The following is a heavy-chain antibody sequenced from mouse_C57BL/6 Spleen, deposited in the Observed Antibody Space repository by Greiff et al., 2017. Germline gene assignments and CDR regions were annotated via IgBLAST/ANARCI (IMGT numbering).Heavy chain of an antibody. CDR2: ILPGSGST. J-gene: IGHJ1*03. Sequence: LEWIGEILPGSGSTNYNEKFKGKATFTADTSSNTAYMQLSSLTTEDSAIYYCARTYYYGSSYGYFDVWGTGTTVTVSS. CDR3: ARTYYYGSSYGYFDV. D-gene: IGHD1-1*01. V-gene: IGHV1-9*01.